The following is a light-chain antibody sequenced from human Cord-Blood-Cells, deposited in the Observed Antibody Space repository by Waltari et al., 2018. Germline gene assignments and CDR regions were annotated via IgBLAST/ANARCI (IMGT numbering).Light chain of an antibody. J-gene: IGKJ3*01. V-gene: IGKV1-33*01. CDR3: QQYGNLPFT. CDR1: QRISSW. CDR2: DAS. Sequence: DIQMTQSPSTLSASVGDRVTITCRASQRISSWLAWYQQKPGKAPKLLIYDASNLETGVPSRFSGSGSGTDFTFTISSLQPEDIATYYCQQYGNLPFTFGPGTKVDIK.